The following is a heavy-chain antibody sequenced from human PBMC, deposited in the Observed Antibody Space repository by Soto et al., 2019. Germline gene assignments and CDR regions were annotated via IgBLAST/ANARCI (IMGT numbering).Heavy chain of an antibody. V-gene: IGHV1-69*05. CDR1: GGTFSSYA. Sequence: SVKVSCKASGGTFSSYAISWVRQAPGQGLEWMGGIIPIFGTANYAQKFQGRVTMTTDTSTSTAYMELRSLRSDDTAVYYCARQTTEDAFDIWGQGTMVTVSS. J-gene: IGHJ3*02. CDR3: ARQTTEDAFDI. D-gene: IGHD4-17*01. CDR2: IIPIFGTA.